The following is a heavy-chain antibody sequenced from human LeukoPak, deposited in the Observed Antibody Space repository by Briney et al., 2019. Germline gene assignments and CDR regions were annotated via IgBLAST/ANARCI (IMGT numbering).Heavy chain of an antibody. CDR1: GFIFTSYA. J-gene: IGHJ4*02. Sequence: PGGSLRLSCAASGFIFTSYAMSWVRQAPGKGLEWVSGISGSGGSTYYADSVKGRFTISRYKSKSTLYLQMYSLRAEDTAVYYCAKDSSGSYFDYWGQGTLVTVSS. D-gene: IGHD1-26*01. CDR2: ISGSGGST. V-gene: IGHV3-23*01. CDR3: AKDSSGSYFDY.